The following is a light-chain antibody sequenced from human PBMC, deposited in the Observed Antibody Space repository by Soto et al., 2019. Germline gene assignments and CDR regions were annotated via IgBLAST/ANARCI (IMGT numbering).Light chain of an antibody. CDR3: QQYNNSPRT. V-gene: IGKV3-15*01. CDR2: GAS. J-gene: IGKJ1*01. CDR1: QSVSSN. Sequence: EIVMTQSPATLSVSPGERATLSCRASQSVSSNLVWYQQKPGQAPRLLIYGASTRATGIPARFSGSGSGTKFTLTISSLQSEDFAVYYCQQYNNSPRTFGKGTKVEIK.